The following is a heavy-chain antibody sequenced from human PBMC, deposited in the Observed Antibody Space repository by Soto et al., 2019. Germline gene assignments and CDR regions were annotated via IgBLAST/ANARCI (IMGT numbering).Heavy chain of an antibody. J-gene: IGHJ4*02. D-gene: IGHD3-9*01. CDR1: GGSISSYY. CDR3: ARHYDILSGYYLYFDY. Sequence: QVQLQESGPGLVKPSETLSLTCTVSGGSISSYYWSWIRQPPGKGLEWIGYIYYSGSTNYKPSLKSRVTISVDTSKNPFSLKMSSVTAADTAVYYCARHYDILSGYYLYFDYWGQGTLVTVSS. V-gene: IGHV4-59*01. CDR2: IYYSGST.